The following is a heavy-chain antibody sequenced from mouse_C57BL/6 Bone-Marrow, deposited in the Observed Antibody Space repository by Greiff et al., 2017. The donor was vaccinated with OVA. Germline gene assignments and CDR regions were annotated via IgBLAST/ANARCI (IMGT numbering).Heavy chain of an antibody. V-gene: IGHV5-16*01. J-gene: IGHJ2*01. Sequence: EVKVVESEGGLVQPGSSMKLSCTASGFTFSDYYMAWVRQVPEKGLEWVANINYDGSSTYYLDSLKSRFIISRDNAKNILYLQMSSLKSEDTATYYCARDISYYFDYWGQGTTLTVSS. CDR2: INYDGSST. CDR3: ARDISYYFDY. CDR1: GFTFSDYY. D-gene: IGHD1-3*01.